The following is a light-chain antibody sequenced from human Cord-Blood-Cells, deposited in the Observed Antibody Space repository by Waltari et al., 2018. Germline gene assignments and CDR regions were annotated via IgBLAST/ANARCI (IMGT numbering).Light chain of an antibody. CDR3: QRSYSTPLT. V-gene: IGKV1-39*01. J-gene: IGKJ4*02. CDR2: AAS. Sequence: DIQMPQSPSSLSASVEARVTITCRASQSISSYLNWYQQKPGKAPKLLIYAASSLQSGVPSRFSGSGSGTDFTLTISSLQPEDFASYYCQRSYSTPLTFGGGTKVEIK. CDR1: QSISSY.